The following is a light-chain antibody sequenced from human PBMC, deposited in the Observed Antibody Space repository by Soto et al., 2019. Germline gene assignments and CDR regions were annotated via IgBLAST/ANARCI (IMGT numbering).Light chain of an antibody. CDR3: SSYAGSSTHVV. V-gene: IGLV2-23*01. CDR2: EGS. Sequence: QSALTQPASVSGSPGQSITISCTGISSDVGSYNLVSWYQQHPGKAPKVMIYEGSKRPSGVSNRFSGSRPGNTASLTISGIQAEDEAHYYCSSYAGSSTHVVFGGGTKLTVL. CDR1: SSDVGSYNL. J-gene: IGLJ2*01.